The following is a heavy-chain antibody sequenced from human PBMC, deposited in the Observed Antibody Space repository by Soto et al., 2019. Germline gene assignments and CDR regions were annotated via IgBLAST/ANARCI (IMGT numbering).Heavy chain of an antibody. J-gene: IGHJ3*02. V-gene: IGHV1-46*01. D-gene: IGHD6-19*01. Sequence: GASVKVSCKGSGNTFIKYYMDWGRQAPGQGLEWMGIIKPNGGSTTYAQKFQGRVTLTRDTSTNTVNMELSSLRSEDTAVYYCAREKWLVRRNDPFDIWGQGTMVTVSS. CDR3: AREKWLVRRNDPFDI. CDR2: IKPNGGST. CDR1: GNTFIKYY.